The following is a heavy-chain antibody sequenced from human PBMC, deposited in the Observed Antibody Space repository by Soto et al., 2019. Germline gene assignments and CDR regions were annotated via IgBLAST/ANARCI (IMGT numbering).Heavy chain of an antibody. CDR2: IYYSGST. J-gene: IGHJ4*02. Sequence: KPSETLSLTCTVSGGSISSSSYYWGWIRQPPGKGLEWIGSIYYSGSTYYNPSLKSRVTISVDTSKNQFSLKLSSVTAADTAVYYCARHASTTVTYYFDYWGQGTLVTVSS. CDR1: GGSISSSSYY. D-gene: IGHD4-17*01. CDR3: ARHASTTVTYYFDY. V-gene: IGHV4-39*01.